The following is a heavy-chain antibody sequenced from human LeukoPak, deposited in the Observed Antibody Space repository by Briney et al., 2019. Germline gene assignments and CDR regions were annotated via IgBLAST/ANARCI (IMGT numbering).Heavy chain of an antibody. J-gene: IGHJ4*02. V-gene: IGHV4-34*01. CDR2: INHSGST. Sequence: SETLSLTCAVYGGSFSGYYWSWIRQPPGKGLEWIGEINHSGSTNYNPSLKSRVTISVDTSKNQFSLKLNSVTAADTAVYYCARRDYYDSGGYYAPFDYWGQGTLVTVSS. CDR3: ARRDYYDSGGYYAPFDY. D-gene: IGHD3-22*01. CDR1: GGSFSGYY.